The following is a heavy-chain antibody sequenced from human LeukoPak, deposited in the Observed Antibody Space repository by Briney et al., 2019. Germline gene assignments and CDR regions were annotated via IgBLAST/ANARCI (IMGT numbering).Heavy chain of an antibody. D-gene: IGHD1-26*01. Sequence: GESLKISCKASGYSFTSYWIGWVRQMPGKGLEYMGIIYPGDSDTKYSPSFQGQVTISADTSISTAYLQWSSLKASDTGMYYCARRSGNYVDYWGQGNLVTVSS. V-gene: IGHV5-51*01. CDR1: GYSFTSYW. CDR3: ARRSGNYVDY. J-gene: IGHJ4*02. CDR2: IYPGDSDT.